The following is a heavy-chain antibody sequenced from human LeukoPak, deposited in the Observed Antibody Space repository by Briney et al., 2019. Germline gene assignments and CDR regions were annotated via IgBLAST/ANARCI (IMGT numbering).Heavy chain of an antibody. CDR3: ARGGSGYSYGKIDS. CDR1: GFTVSSNY. CDR2: IKQDGSET. Sequence: GGSLRLSCAASGFTVSSNYMSWVRQAPGKGLEWVANIKQDGSETYCVDSVKGRFTISRDNAKNSLYLQMNSLRDEDTAVYYCARGGSGYSYGKIDSWGQEILVTVSS. J-gene: IGHJ4*02. V-gene: IGHV3-7*01. D-gene: IGHD5-18*01.